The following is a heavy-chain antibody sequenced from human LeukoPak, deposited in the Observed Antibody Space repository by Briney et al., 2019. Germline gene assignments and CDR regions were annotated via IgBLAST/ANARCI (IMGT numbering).Heavy chain of an antibody. CDR1: GFSFGTYS. V-gene: IGHV3-21*01. CDR2: ITGSGSYT. J-gene: IGHJ4*02. D-gene: IGHD3-22*01. CDR3: ATSDSSGYYFSYY. Sequence: GGSLRLSCAGSGFSFGTYSMNWVRQAPGEGLEWASSITGSGSYTYYADSVKGRFTISRDSAKNSLYLQMNSLRAEDTAVYYCATSDSSGYYFSYYWGQGTLVTVSS.